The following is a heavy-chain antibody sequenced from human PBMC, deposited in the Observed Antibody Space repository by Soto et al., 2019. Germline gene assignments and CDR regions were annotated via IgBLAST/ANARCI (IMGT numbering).Heavy chain of an antibody. J-gene: IGHJ4*02. D-gene: IGHD6-19*01. CDR1: GFTFSSHW. CDR2: IGQDGTEK. Sequence: GGSLRLSCGVFGFTFSSHWMTLVRQAPGKGLEWVATIGQDGTEKKYVDSVKGRFTISRDNAKNSLYLQMNSLRVEDTALYYCARDLGWYVLEHWGQGALVTVSS. CDR3: ARDLGWYVLEH. V-gene: IGHV3-7*05.